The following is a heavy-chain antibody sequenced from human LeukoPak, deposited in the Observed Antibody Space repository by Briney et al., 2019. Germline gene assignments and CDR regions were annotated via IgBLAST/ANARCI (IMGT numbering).Heavy chain of an antibody. D-gene: IGHD6-13*01. V-gene: IGHV1-69*13. CDR1: GGTFISYA. J-gene: IGHJ4*02. CDR2: IIPIFGTA. Sequence: SVKVSCKASGGTFISYAISWVRQAPGQGLEWMGGIIPIFGTANYAQKFQGRVTITADESTSTAYMELSSLRSEDTAVYYCASPWGSSSWYRADPPPFDYWGQGTLVTVSS. CDR3: ASPWGSSSWYRADPPPFDY.